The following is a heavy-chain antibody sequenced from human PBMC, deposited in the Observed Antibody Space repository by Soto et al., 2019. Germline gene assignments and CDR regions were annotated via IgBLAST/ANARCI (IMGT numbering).Heavy chain of an antibody. J-gene: IGHJ6*02. V-gene: IGHV1-8*01. CDR1: GYTFTSYY. Sequence: ASVKVSCKASGYTFTSYYINWVRQATGQGLEWMGWMNPNSGNTGYAQKFQGRVTMTRDTSISTAYMELSSLRSEDTAVYYCAREAGIMITFGGVIVPGPYYYYGMDVWGQGTTVTVSS. CDR2: MNPNSGNT. CDR3: AREAGIMITFGGVIVPGPYYYYGMDV. D-gene: IGHD3-16*02.